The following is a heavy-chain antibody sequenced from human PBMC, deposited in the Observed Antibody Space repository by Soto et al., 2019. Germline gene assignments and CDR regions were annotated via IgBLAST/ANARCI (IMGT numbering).Heavy chain of an antibody. CDR2: IFYNGST. CDR3: ATGVTMITGFDY. J-gene: IGHJ4*02. CDR1: GGSVSSGSYY. D-gene: IGHD3-22*01. Sequence: QVQLHESGPGLVKTSETLSLTCTVSGGSVSSGSYYWSWIRQPRGKGLELIGYIFYNGSTNYNPSLNRRVTRSVDTSRDQFTLRLSSVTAPDTAFYYCATGVTMITGFDYWGQGSLVTVSS. V-gene: IGHV4-61*01.